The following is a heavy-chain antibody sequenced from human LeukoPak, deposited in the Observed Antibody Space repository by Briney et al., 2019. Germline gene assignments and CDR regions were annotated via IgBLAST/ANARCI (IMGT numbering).Heavy chain of an antibody. J-gene: IGHJ6*03. V-gene: IGHV1-8*02. CDR2: MNPNTGDT. CDR1: GYSFSNYD. CDR3: ARGCSGGSCYSGYYYYYMDV. D-gene: IGHD2-15*01. Sequence: ASVKVSCKASGYSFSNYDISWVRQAAGQGFEWMGWMNPNTGDTGYVWKFQGRVAMTRNTSTSTVYMELSSLRSEDTAVYYCARGCSGGSCYSGYYYYYMDVWGKGTTVTVSS.